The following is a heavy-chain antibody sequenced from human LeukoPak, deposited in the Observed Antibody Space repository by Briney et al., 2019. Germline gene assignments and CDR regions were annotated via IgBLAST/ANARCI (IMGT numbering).Heavy chain of an antibody. J-gene: IGHJ6*03. CDR1: GFTFDDYA. D-gene: IGHD6-13*01. V-gene: IGHV3-43D*04. Sequence: GGSLRLSCAASGFTFDDYAMHWVRLTPGKGLEWVSLISWDGGSTYYGDSVKGRFTISRDNSKNSLYLQMNSLRTEDTAFYYCAKDSGSPHYYYMDVWGKGTTVTVSS. CDR2: ISWDGGST. CDR3: AKDSGSPHYYYMDV.